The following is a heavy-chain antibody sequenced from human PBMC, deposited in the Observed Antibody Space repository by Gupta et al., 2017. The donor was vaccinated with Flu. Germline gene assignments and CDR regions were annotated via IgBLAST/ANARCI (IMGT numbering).Heavy chain of an antibody. J-gene: IGHJ4*02. CDR2: IHYSGNT. Sequence: QAQLQESGPGLVKPSEILSLTCVVSVGFTSDYYWSWFRQPPGKPLKWIGYIHYSGNTKYNSSLAGRVTMSVDASKNQFSLKLTSVTAADTAVYFCARASIYHKIVTGYSVGAYFDFWGRGTLVTVSS. CDR1: VGFTSDYY. D-gene: IGHD3-9*01. CDR3: ARASIYHKIVTGYSVGAYFDF. V-gene: IGHV4-59*01.